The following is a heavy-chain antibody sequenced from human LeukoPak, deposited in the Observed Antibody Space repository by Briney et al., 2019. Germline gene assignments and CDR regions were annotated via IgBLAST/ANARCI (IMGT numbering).Heavy chain of an antibody. D-gene: IGHD3-3*01. CDR1: GFTFDDYG. CDR3: ARVSPTNYDFWSGYPSWYNWLDP. V-gene: IGHV3-20*01. CDR2: INWNGGST. J-gene: IGHJ5*02. Sequence: PGGSLRLSCAASGFTFDDYGMSWVRQAPGKGLEWVSGINWNGGSTGYADSVKGRFIISRDNAKNSLYLQMNSLRAEDTALYHCARVSPTNYDFWSGYPSWYNWLDPWGQGTLVTVSS.